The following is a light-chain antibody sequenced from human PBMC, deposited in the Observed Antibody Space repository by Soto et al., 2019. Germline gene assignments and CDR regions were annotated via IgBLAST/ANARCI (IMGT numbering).Light chain of an antibody. CDR2: KAS. CDR3: QHYNSYSEA. CDR1: QTISSW. V-gene: IGKV1-5*03. J-gene: IGKJ1*01. Sequence: DIQMTQSPSTLSGSVGDRVTITCRARQTISSWLAWYQQKPGKAPKLLIYKASTLKSGVPSRFSGSGSGTEFTRTISSLQPDDFATYYCQHYNSYSEAFGQGTKVERK.